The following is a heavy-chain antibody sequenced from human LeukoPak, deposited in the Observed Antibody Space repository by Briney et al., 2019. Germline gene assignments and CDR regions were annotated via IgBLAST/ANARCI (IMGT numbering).Heavy chain of an antibody. J-gene: IGHJ4*02. CDR2: ISWNGGST. D-gene: IGHD2-8*01. CDR1: GFTCDYYG. CDR3: ARSGVGYCTNGVCFVDY. Sequence: GGSLRLSCAGSGFTCDYYGMSWLRQATGKGLEWVSGISWNGGSTGYADSVKGRFTISRDNAKNSLYLQMNSLRAEDTALYYCARSGVGYCTNGVCFVDYWGQGTLVTVSS. V-gene: IGHV3-20*04.